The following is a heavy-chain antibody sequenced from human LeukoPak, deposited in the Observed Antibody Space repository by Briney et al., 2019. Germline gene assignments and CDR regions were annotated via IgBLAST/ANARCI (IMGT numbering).Heavy chain of an antibody. CDR1: GFIFSSYA. Sequence: GGSLRLSCAASGFIFSSYAMSWVRQAPGRGLEWISSLSGSGSTTYYADSVKGRFTISRDSSKNTLYLQMNSQRAEDTAVYYCAKDTRYYDSSGYYRLDYWGQGTLVTVSS. CDR3: AKDTRYYDSSGYYRLDY. J-gene: IGHJ4*02. CDR2: LSGSGSTT. D-gene: IGHD3-22*01. V-gene: IGHV3-23*01.